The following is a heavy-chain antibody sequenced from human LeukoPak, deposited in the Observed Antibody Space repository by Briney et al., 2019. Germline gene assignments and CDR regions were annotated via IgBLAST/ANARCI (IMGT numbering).Heavy chain of an antibody. CDR2: IYAGDSDT. Sequence: GESLKISCKGSGYSFTSYWIGWVRQMPGKGLGWMGIIYAGDSDTRYSPSFQGQVTISADKSISTAYLQWSSLKASDTAMYYCARDSAYGSGSLYYYYYMDVWGKGTTVTVSS. J-gene: IGHJ6*03. CDR3: ARDSAYGSGSLYYYYYMDV. V-gene: IGHV5-51*01. CDR1: GYSFTSYW. D-gene: IGHD3-10*01.